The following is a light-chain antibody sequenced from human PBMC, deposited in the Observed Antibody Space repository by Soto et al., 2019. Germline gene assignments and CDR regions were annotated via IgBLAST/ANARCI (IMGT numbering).Light chain of an antibody. CDR2: EAS. Sequence: DIQMTQSPSTLSASVGDRVTITCRASQSINNWLAWYQQKPGKAPKLLIYEASSLLSGVPSRFSGSGSGTEFTLTISSLQPDEFADYYRQQYDSDSSTFGQGTKLDI. J-gene: IGKJ2*01. CDR3: QQYDSDSST. CDR1: QSINNW. V-gene: IGKV1-5*03.